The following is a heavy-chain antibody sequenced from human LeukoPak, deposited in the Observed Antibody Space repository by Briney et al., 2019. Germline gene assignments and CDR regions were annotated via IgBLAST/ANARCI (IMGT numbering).Heavy chain of an antibody. CDR1: GYSISSGFY. Sequence: SETLSLTCTVSGYSISSGFYWGWIRQPPGEGLQYIGSIHYSGSTFYNPSLKSRVTISVDTSKNQFSLKLSSVTAADTAVYYCARGPTTVTRAFDYWGQGTLVTVSS. CDR2: IHYSGST. CDR3: ARGPTTVTRAFDY. J-gene: IGHJ4*02. V-gene: IGHV4-38-2*02. D-gene: IGHD4-17*01.